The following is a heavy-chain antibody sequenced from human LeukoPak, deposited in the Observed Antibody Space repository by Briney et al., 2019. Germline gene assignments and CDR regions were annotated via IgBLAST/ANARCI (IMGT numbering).Heavy chain of an antibody. CDR3: ARGRDGYNSGAFDI. Sequence: GGSLRLSCAASGFTFSGYSMNWVRQAPGKGLEWVSYISSSSSTIYYADSVKGRFTISRDNAKNSLYLQMNSLRAEDTAVYSCARGRDGYNSGAFDIWGQGTMVTVSS. CDR2: ISSSSSTI. J-gene: IGHJ3*02. V-gene: IGHV3-48*01. D-gene: IGHD5-24*01. CDR1: GFTFSGYS.